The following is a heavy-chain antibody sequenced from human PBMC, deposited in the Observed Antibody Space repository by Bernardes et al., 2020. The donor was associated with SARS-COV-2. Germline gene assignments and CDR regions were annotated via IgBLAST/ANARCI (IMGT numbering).Heavy chain of an antibody. CDR1: GGSISSYY. D-gene: IGHD2-15*01. J-gene: IGHJ6*02. CDR3: ARARCSGGSCYPNYYYGMDV. CDR2: IYYSGST. V-gene: IGHV4-59*01. Sequence: SEPLSLTCTVSGGSISSYYWSWIRQPPGKGLEWIGYIYYSGSTNYNPSLKSRVTISVDTSKNQFSLKLSSVTAADTAVYYCARARCSGGSCYPNYYYGMDVWGQGTTVTVSS.